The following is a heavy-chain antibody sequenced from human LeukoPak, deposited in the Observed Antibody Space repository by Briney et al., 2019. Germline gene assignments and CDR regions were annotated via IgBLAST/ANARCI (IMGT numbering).Heavy chain of an antibody. CDR1: GGSISSSSYY. Sequence: SETLSLTCTVSGGSISSSSYYWSWIRQPPGKGLEWIGYIYNSGSTNYNPSLKSRVTISVDTSKNQFSLKLSSVTAADTAVYYCTRLIMSSIYYYYMDVWGKGTTVTVSS. J-gene: IGHJ6*03. V-gene: IGHV4-61*01. CDR3: TRLIMSSIYYYYMDV. D-gene: IGHD3-10*01. CDR2: IYNSGST.